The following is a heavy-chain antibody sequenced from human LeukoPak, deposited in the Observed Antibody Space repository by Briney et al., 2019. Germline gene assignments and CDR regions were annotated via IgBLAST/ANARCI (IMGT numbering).Heavy chain of an antibody. CDR2: INPNSGGT. CDR1: GYTFTGYY. V-gene: IGHV1-2*02. Sequence: ASVKVSCKASGYTFTGYYMHWVRQAPGQGLEWMGWINPNSGGTNYARKFQGRVTMTRDTSISTAYMELSRLRSDDTAVYYCARGSFGYSSGWYVLGYWGQGTLVTVSS. CDR3: ARGSFGYSSGWYVLGY. D-gene: IGHD6-19*01. J-gene: IGHJ4*02.